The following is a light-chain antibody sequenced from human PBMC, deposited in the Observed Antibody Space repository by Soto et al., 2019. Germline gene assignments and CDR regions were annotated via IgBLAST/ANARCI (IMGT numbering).Light chain of an antibody. CDR1: QGISSY. Sequence: AIRMTQSPSSFSASTGDRVTITCRASQGISSYLAWYQQKPGKAPKLLIYAASTLQSGVPSRFSGSGSGTVFPPPISCLQSEDFATYYCQQFYIYPRPFGQGTKVKIK. V-gene: IGKV1-8*01. J-gene: IGKJ1*01. CDR2: AAS. CDR3: QQFYIYPRP.